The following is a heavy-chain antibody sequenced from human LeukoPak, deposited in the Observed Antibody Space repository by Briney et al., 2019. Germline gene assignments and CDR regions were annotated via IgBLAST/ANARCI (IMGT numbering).Heavy chain of an antibody. Sequence: PGGSLRLSCAASGFTFSSYEMNWVRQAPGKGLEWVSHISSSGSTIYYADSVKGRFTISRDNANNSLYLQMNSLRAEDTAVYYCAELGITMIGGVWGKGTTVTISS. J-gene: IGHJ6*04. CDR3: AELGITMIGGV. D-gene: IGHD3-10*02. V-gene: IGHV3-48*03. CDR2: ISSSGSTI. CDR1: GFTFSSYE.